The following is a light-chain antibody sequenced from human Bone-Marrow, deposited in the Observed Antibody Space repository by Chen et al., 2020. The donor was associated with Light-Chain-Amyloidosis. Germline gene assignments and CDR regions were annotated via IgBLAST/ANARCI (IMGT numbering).Light chain of an antibody. Sequence: SYALTQPPSVSLSPGQTARITCSGDDLPTKYAYWYQQKPGQAPVLVIHRDTERPSGISERFSGSGSGTTATLTISGVQAEDEADYHCQSADSSGTYEVIFGGGTKLTVL. CDR2: RDT. CDR3: QSADSSGTYEVI. J-gene: IGLJ2*01. CDR1: DLPTKY. V-gene: IGLV3-25*03.